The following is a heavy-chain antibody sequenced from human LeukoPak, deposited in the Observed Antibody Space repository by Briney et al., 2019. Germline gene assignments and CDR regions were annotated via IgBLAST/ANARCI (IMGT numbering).Heavy chain of an antibody. CDR2: ISSSSSYI. CDR3: ARDQKSGWYDPEGCFAY. J-gene: IGHJ4*02. CDR1: GFTFSSYS. D-gene: IGHD6-19*01. Sequence: PGGSLRLSCAAFGFTFSSYSMNWVRQAPGKGLEWVSSISSSSSYICYADSVKGRFTISRDNPKNSLYLQMTSLRAEYTAVYYCARDQKSGWYDPEGCFAYWGQGTLVTVSS. V-gene: IGHV3-21*01.